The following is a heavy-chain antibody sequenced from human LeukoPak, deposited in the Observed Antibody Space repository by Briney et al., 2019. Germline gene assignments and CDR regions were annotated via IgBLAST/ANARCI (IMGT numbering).Heavy chain of an antibody. V-gene: IGHV4-34*01. CDR1: GGSFSGYY. J-gene: IGHJ4*02. CDR2: INHSGST. Sequence: SETLSLTCAVYGGSFSGYYWSWIRQPPGKGLEWIGEINHSGSTNYNPSLKSRVTISVDTSKNQFSLKLSSVTAADTAVYYCARGGRPSSYWGQGTLVTVSP. CDR3: ARGGRPSSY.